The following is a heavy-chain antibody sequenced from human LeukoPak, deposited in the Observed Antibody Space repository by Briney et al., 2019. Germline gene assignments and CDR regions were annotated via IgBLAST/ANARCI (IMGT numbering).Heavy chain of an antibody. Sequence: PGGSLTLSCAASGFTFSTCPMALVPQAPGKGLGWVSLIISSCGSKYYADSVKGRFTISRDNYTNTFFLQMNSQRAEDTVVYYCAKDPASGYCSGGYCYDPPFDSWGKGTLVTVSS. CDR1: GFTFSTCP. CDR2: IISSCGSK. CDR3: AKDPASGYCSGGYCYDPPFDS. J-gene: IGHJ4*02. D-gene: IGHD2-15*01. V-gene: IGHV3-23*01.